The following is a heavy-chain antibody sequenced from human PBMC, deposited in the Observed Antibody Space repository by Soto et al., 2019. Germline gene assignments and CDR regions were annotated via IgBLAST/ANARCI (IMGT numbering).Heavy chain of an antibody. V-gene: IGHV4-34*01. D-gene: IGHD3-10*01. CDR1: GGSFSGYF. J-gene: IGHJ4*02. CDR3: ARGRHFYGIDY. Sequence: PSETLSLTCAVFGGSFSGYFWSWVRQPPGRGLDWIGEIDHSGSTNYNPPLKSRVTISVDTSKNQFSLKLSSVTAADTAVYYCARGRHFYGIDYWGQGALVTVSS. CDR2: IDHSGST.